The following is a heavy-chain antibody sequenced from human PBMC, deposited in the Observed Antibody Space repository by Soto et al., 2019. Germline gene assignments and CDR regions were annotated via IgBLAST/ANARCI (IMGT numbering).Heavy chain of an antibody. CDR2: IYSTGSA. CDR3: ARDRLAAAANWFDP. V-gene: IGHV4-4*07. D-gene: IGHD6-25*01. Sequence: SETLSITCTVSVGSMSQYDVSWIRQPAGKGLEWIGHIYSTGSADYNPSLKGRVTMSVDTSKNQFSLRLSSAAAADTAVYYCARDRLAAAANWFDPWGQGTLVTVSS. J-gene: IGHJ5*02. CDR1: VGSMSQYD.